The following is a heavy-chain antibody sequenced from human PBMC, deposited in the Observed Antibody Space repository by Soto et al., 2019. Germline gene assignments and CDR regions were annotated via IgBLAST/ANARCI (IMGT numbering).Heavy chain of an antibody. D-gene: IGHD2-21*01. J-gene: IGHJ4*02. CDR1: GFTFSSYG. Sequence: QVQLVESGGGVVQPGRSLRLSCAASGFTFSSYGMHWVRQAPGKGLEWVAVIWYDGSNKYYADSVKGRFTISRDNSKNTLYLQMNSLRAEDTAVYYCAIDFHGGEEDYWGQGTLVTVSS. V-gene: IGHV3-33*01. CDR3: AIDFHGGEEDY. CDR2: IWYDGSNK.